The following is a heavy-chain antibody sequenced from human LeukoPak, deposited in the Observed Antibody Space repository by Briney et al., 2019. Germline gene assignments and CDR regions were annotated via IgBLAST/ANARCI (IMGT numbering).Heavy chain of an antibody. V-gene: IGHV3-23*01. J-gene: IGHJ5*02. CDR3: AKGTSGSGGYRRFDG. D-gene: IGHD3-10*01. CDR2: ISGSGGST. CDR1: GFTFSSYA. Sequence: GGSLRLSCVASGFTFSSYAMSWVRQAPGKGLEWVSAISGSGGSTYYADSVKGRFTISRDNSKNTLYLQMNSLRAEDTAVYYCAKGTSGSGGYRRFDGWGQGTLVTVSS.